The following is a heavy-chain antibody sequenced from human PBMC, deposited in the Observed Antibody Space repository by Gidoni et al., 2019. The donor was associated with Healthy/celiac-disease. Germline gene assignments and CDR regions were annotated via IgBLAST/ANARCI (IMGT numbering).Heavy chain of an antibody. CDR1: GFTFSSYA. CDR2: ISGSGGST. Sequence: EVQLLESGGGLVQPGGSLRLSCAASGFTFSSYAMSWVRQAPGKGLEGVSAISGSGGSTYYADSVKGRFTISRDNSKNTLYLQMNSLRAEDTAVYYCAKTGGDYVWGSYRSYYFDYWGQGTLVTVSS. D-gene: IGHD3-16*02. V-gene: IGHV3-23*01. CDR3: AKTGGDYVWGSYRSYYFDY. J-gene: IGHJ4*02.